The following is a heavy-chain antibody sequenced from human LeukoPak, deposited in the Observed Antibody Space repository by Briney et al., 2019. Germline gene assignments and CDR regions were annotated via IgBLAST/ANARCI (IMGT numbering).Heavy chain of an antibody. D-gene: IGHD3-22*01. J-gene: IGHJ4*02. V-gene: IGHV3-33*01. CDR1: GFTFSSYG. CDR3: ARDGADYYYDSSGYPDY. CDR2: IWYDGSNK. Sequence: PGGSLRLSCAASGFTFSSYGMHWVRQAPGKGLEWVAVIWYDGSNKYYADSVKGRFTISRDNSKNTLYLQMNSLRAEDTAVYYCARDGADYYYDSSGYPDYWGQGTLVTVSS.